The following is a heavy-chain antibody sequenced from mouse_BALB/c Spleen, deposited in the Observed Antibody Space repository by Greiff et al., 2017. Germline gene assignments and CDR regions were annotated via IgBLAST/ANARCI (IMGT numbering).Heavy chain of an antibody. CDR2: ISYSGST. CDR1: GYSITSDYA. CDR3: ARSGYGYAMDY. V-gene: IGHV3-2*02. J-gene: IGHJ4*01. D-gene: IGHD2-14*01. Sequence: EVKLVESGPGLVKPSQSLSLTCTVTGYSITSDYAWNWIRQFPGNKLEWMGYISYSGSTSYNPSLKSRISITRDTSKNQFFLQLNSVTTEDTATYYCARSGYGYAMDYWGQGTSVTVSS.